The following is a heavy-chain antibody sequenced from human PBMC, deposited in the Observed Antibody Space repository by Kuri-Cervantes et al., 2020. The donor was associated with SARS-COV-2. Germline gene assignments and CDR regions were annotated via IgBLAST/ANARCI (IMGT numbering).Heavy chain of an antibody. CDR2: ISYDGSNK. Sequence: GESLKISCAASGFTFSSYSMNWVRQAPGKGLEWVAVISYDGSNKYYADSVKGRFTISRDNSKNTLYLQMNSLRAEDTAVYYCASESGYSYGYDYWGQGTLVTVSS. CDR1: GFTFSSYS. D-gene: IGHD5-18*01. CDR3: ASESGYSYGYDY. J-gene: IGHJ4*02. V-gene: IGHV3-30*03.